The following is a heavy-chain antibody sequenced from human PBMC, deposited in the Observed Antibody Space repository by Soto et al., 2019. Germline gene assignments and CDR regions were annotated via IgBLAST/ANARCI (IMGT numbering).Heavy chain of an antibody. D-gene: IGHD3-10*01. J-gene: IGHJ3*02. V-gene: IGHV1-18*04. CDR2: ISAYNGNT. Sequence: GASAKACSKAPREAFASYSRWWARQSHRQGLEWMGWISAYNGNTNYAQKLQGRVTMTTDTSTSTAYMELRSLRSDDTAVYYCARGITMVRGVIRPPPRNAFDIWGQGTMVTVSS. CDR1: REAFASYS. CDR3: ARGITMVRGVIRPPPRNAFDI.